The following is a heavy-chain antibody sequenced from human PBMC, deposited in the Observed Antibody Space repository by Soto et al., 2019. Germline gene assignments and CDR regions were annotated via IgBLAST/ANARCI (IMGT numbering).Heavy chain of an antibody. CDR2: ISSSSSYI. Sequence: VQLVQSGAEVKEPGSSVKVSCKASGGTFSSYSMNWVRQAPGKGLEWVSSISSSSSYIYYADSVKGRFTISRDNAKNSLYLQMNSLRAEDTAVYYCATTPGMYYYDSSGSSYWGQGTLVTVSS. J-gene: IGHJ4*02. V-gene: IGHV3-21*01. D-gene: IGHD3-22*01. CDR3: ATTPGMYYYDSSGSSY. CDR1: GGTFSSYS.